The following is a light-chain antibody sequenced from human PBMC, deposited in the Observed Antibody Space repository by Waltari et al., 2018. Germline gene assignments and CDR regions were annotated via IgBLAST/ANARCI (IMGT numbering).Light chain of an antibody. J-gene: IGLJ1*01. V-gene: IGLV2-14*01. CDR3: SSYTTSSAPGV. CDR2: EVS. CDR1: DSDVGAYDF. Sequence: QSALTQPASVSGSPGQSITISCSGTDSDVGAYDFVSWYQQHPGKAPQLIIYEVSNRPSGISNRFAASKSGNTASLTISGLQAEDEADYYCSSYTTSSAPGVFGTGTRVTVL.